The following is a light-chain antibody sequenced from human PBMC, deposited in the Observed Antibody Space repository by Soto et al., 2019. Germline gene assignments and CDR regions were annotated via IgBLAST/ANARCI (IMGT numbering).Light chain of an antibody. CDR2: GAS. J-gene: IGKJ5*01. CDR3: QQYTNWPPNT. CDR1: QRVYSN. Sequence: EILMTQSPDTLSVSPGESATLSCRSSQRVYSNLAWYQQRPGQAPRLLIYGASTRATGVPARFSGRGSGTEFTLTISSLQSEDFAVYYCQQYTNWPPNTFGQGTDWRL. V-gene: IGKV3-15*01.